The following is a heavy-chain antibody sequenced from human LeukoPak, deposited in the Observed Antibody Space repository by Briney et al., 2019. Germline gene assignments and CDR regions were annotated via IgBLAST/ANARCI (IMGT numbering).Heavy chain of an antibody. J-gene: IGHJ5*02. Sequence: PGGSLRLSCAASGFTFSSYAMSWVRQAPGKGLEWVSAISGSGGSTYYTNSVKGRFTISRDNSKNTLYLQMNSLRAEDTAVYYCAKGGLDCGGDCYFSWGRGTLVTVSS. D-gene: IGHD2-21*02. CDR1: GFTFSSYA. V-gene: IGHV3-23*01. CDR2: ISGSGGST. CDR3: AKGGLDCGGDCYFS.